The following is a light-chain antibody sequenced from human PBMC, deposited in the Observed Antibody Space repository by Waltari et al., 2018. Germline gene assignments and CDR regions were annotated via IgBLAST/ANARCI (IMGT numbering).Light chain of an antibody. CDR3: QKYVSLPAT. Sequence: EIVLTQSPGTLSLSPGERATLSCRPSQRVDRSLAWYQQKPGQAPRLRIFAPSSRATGIPDRFSGSGSGTDFSLTISRLEPEDFAVYYCQKYVSLPATFGQGTKVEI. V-gene: IGKV3-20*01. J-gene: IGKJ1*01. CDR2: APS. CDR1: QRVDRS.